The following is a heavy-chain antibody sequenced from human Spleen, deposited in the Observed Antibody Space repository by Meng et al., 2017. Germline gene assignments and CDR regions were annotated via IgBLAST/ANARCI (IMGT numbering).Heavy chain of an antibody. V-gene: IGHV3-30*04. Sequence: GGSLRLSCAASGFTFSSYAMHWVRQAPGKGLEWVALISDDGVNKYYAESVKGRFTISRDNAKNTLYLQMNSLRGEDTAVYYCARDVAGRGGYWGQGTLVTVSS. CDR3: ARDVAGRGGY. CDR2: ISDDGVNK. CDR1: GFTFSSYA. J-gene: IGHJ4*02. D-gene: IGHD2-15*01.